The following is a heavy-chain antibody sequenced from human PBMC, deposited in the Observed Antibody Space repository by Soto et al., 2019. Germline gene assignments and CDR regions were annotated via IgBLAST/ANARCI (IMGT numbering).Heavy chain of an antibody. D-gene: IGHD1-1*01. CDR2: ISYDGNVA. CDR1: GFTFSNYG. Sequence: QVQLVESGGGVVQPGRSLRLSCAASGFTFSNYGMHWVRQAPGKGLEWVIVISYDGNVAYYADSVKGRFTISRDNSKNTLYLQMNSLRTEDTAMYYCAKEGPITNWDVDYWGQGTLVTVSS. CDR3: AKEGPITNWDVDY. J-gene: IGHJ4*02. V-gene: IGHV3-30*18.